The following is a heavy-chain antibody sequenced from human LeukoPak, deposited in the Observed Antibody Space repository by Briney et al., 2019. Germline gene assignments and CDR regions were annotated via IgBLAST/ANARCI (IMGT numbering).Heavy chain of an antibody. CDR2: INPSSGGT. J-gene: IGHJ4*02. V-gene: IGHV1-2*02. D-gene: IGHD1-26*01. CDR1: GYTFTDYY. CDR3: AREATGSHIDY. Sequence: ASVKVSCKASGYTFTDYYIYWVRQAPGQGLEWMGWINPSSGGTNYAQKFQGRVTMTWDTSISTAYMELSRLNSDDTAVYYCAREATGSHIDYWGQGTLVTVSS.